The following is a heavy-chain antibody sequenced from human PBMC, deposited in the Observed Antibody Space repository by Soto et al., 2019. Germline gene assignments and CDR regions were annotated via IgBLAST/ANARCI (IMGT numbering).Heavy chain of an antibody. J-gene: IGHJ4*02. Sequence: AGGSLRLSCAASRFTFSSYGMHWVRQAPGKGLEWVAVIWYDGSNKYYADSVKGRFTISRDNSKNTLYLQMNSLRAEDTAVYYCATFPHYYDSSGYYPPGDYWGQGTLVTVPQ. V-gene: IGHV3-33*01. CDR3: ATFPHYYDSSGYYPPGDY. CDR1: RFTFSSYG. D-gene: IGHD3-22*01. CDR2: IWYDGSNK.